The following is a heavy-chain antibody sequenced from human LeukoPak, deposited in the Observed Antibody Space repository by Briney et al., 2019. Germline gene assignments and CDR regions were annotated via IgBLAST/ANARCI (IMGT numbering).Heavy chain of an antibody. CDR3: AKSYDSSGFLFDY. V-gene: IGHV3-30*18. D-gene: IGHD3-22*01. CDR1: GFTFSSYG. Sequence: GRSLRLSCAASGFTFSSYGMHWVRQAPGKGLEWGAVISYDGSNKYYADSVKGRFTISRDNSKNTLYLQMNSLRAEDTAVYYCAKSYDSSGFLFDYWGQGTLVTVSS. J-gene: IGHJ4*02. CDR2: ISYDGSNK.